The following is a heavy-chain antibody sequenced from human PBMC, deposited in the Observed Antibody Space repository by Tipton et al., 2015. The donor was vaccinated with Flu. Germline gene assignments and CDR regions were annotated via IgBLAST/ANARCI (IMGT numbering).Heavy chain of an antibody. D-gene: IGHD2-2*02. CDR3: ARDIPARFDP. J-gene: IGHJ5*02. Sequence: AVSGFTFSSYWMSWVRQAPGKGLEWVANIKQDGSEKYYVDSVEGRFTIPRDTAKNPLYLQMNSLRAEDTAMYYCARDIPARFDPWGQGTLVTVSS. V-gene: IGHV3-7*01. CDR2: IKQDGSEK. CDR1: GFTFSSYW.